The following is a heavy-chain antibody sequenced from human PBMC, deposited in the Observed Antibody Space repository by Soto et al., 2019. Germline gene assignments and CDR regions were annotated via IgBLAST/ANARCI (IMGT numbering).Heavy chain of an antibody. Sequence: PSETLSLTCAVYGGSFSGYYWSWIRQPPGKGLEWIGEINHSGSTNYNPSLKSRVTISVDTSKNQFSLKLSSVTAADTAVYYCARGRPVAKCFDYRGQGTLVTGS. CDR1: GGSFSGYY. D-gene: IGHD5-12*01. CDR2: INHSGST. V-gene: IGHV4-34*01. CDR3: ARGRPVAKCFDY. J-gene: IGHJ4*02.